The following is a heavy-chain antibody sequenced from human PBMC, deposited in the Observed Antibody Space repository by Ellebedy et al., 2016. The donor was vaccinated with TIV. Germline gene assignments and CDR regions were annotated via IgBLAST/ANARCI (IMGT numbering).Heavy chain of an antibody. CDR1: GFTFSSYS. J-gene: IGHJ6*02. D-gene: IGHD1-1*01. Sequence: GESLKISCAASGFTFSSYSMNWVRQAPGKGLEWVSYISSSSSIVYYAESVKGRFTISRDNAKNSLYLQMNSLRDEDTAVYYCTLNWNDSPVGGMDVWGQGTTVTVSS. V-gene: IGHV3-48*02. CDR2: ISSSSSIV. CDR3: TLNWNDSPVGGMDV.